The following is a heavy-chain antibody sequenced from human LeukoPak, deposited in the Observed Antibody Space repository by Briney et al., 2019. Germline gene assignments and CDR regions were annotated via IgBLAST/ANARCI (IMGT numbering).Heavy chain of an antibody. D-gene: IGHD3-10*01. V-gene: IGHV1-8*01. CDR1: GYTFTSYD. CDR3: AXGGESWFGELLYWFDP. Sequence: ASVKVSCKASGYTFTSYDINWVRQATGQGLEWMGWMNPNSGNTGYAQKFQGRVTMTRNTSISTAYMELSRLRSDDTAVYYCAXGGESWFGELLYWFDPWGQGTLVTVSS. J-gene: IGHJ5*02. CDR2: MNPNSGNT.